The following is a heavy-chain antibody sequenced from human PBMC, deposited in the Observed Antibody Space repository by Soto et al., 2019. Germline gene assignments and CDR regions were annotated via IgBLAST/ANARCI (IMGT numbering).Heavy chain of an antibody. D-gene: IGHD6-25*01. J-gene: IGHJ6*03. CDR3: ARGRFSGRLYYFYMDV. CDR2: VYFGGAS. Sequence: QLQLQESGPGLVKSSETLSINCTVSGGSMSGSVYYWGWMRQSPGKGLEWIGSVYFGGASYQNPSLKSRVSIFIDTSKQWFSLRLDSVTAADTAVYYCARGRFSGRLYYFYMDVWGKGTTVSVSS. CDR1: GGSMSGSVYY. V-gene: IGHV4-39*01.